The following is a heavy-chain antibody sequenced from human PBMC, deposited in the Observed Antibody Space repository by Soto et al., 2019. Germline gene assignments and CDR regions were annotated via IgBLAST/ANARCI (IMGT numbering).Heavy chain of an antibody. V-gene: IGHV4-59*12. CDR1: GGSINNDY. J-gene: IGHJ5*02. D-gene: IGHD2-2*02. CDR3: ARIVVPAAIGGHNWFDP. Sequence: SETLSLTCTVSGGSINNDYWNWFRQPPGKGLEWIGYVHSGSTNYNASLRSRVTISVDTSKNQFSLKLSSVTAADTAVYYCARIVVPAAIGGHNWFDPWGQGTLVTVSS. CDR2: VHSGST.